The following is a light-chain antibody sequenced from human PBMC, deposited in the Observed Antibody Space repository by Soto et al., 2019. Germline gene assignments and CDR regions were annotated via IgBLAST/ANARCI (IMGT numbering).Light chain of an antibody. V-gene: IGKV1-5*03. CDR3: QDYSSTSGLT. CDR2: QAS. J-gene: IGKJ4*01. Sequence: DIQLTQSPSTLSASVGDRVTITCRASQSISSWLAWYQQKPGKAPKLLIYQASILKSGVPSRFSGSGSGTDFTLTISSLQPDDFATYYCQDYSSTSGLTFGGGAKVEIK. CDR1: QSISSW.